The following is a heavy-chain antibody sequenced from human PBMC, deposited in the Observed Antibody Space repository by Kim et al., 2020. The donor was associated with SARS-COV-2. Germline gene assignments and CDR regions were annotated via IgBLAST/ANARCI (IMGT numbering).Heavy chain of an antibody. CDR1: GGSISSSSYY. Sequence: SETLSLTCTVSGGSISSSSYYWGWIRQPPGKGLEWIGSIYYSGSTYYNPSLKSRVTISVDTSKNQFSLKLSSVTAADTAVYYCARSIAAVYNWFDPWCQG. V-gene: IGHV4-39*01. CDR3: ARSIAAVYNWFDP. J-gene: IGHJ5*02. D-gene: IGHD6-13*01. CDR2: IYYSGST.